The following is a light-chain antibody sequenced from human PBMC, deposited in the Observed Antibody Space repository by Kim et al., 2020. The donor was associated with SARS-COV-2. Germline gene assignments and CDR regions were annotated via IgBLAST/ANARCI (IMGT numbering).Light chain of an antibody. J-gene: IGKJ4*01. CDR1: QTMSRD. CDR3: QQYNDWPLT. Sequence: SWFPGERVTLSCRTSQTMSRDLAWYQQKPGQAPRLLIYGVSTRATGIPATFTGSGSGTEFTLTISSLQSEDFALYYCQQYNDWPLTFGGGTKLEI. V-gene: IGKV3-15*01. CDR2: GVS.